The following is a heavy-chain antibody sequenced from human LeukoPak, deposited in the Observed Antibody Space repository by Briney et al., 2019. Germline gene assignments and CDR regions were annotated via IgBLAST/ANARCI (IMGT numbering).Heavy chain of an antibody. V-gene: IGHV1-2*02. CDR1: GYTFTGYY. Sequence: ASVKVSCKASGYTFTGYYIHWVRQAPGQGLEWMGWINPNSGGTKYAQKFQGRVTMTRDASISTAYMELRRLTADDTAVYYCARGRGHYYCVMDVWGQGTTVTVSS. J-gene: IGHJ6*02. CDR3: ARGRGHYYCVMDV. D-gene: IGHD3-10*01. CDR2: INPNSGGT.